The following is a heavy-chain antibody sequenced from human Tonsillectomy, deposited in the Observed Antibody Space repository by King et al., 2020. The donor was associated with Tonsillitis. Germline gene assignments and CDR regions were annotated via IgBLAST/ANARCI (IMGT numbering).Heavy chain of an antibody. CDR2: IYYSGST. J-gene: IGHJ4*02. CDR1: GGSISSGGYY. Sequence: VQLQESGPGLVKPSQTLSLTCTVSGGSISSGGYYWSWIRQHPGKGLEWIGYIYYSGSTYYNPSLKSRVTISVDTSKNQFSLKLSSVTAADTAVYYCASVDTAMVPEYYFDYWGQGTLVTVSS. D-gene: IGHD5-18*01. CDR3: ASVDTAMVPEYYFDY. V-gene: IGHV4-31*03.